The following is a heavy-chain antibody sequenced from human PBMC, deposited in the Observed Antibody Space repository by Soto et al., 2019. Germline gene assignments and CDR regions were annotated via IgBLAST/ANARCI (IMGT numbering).Heavy chain of an antibody. D-gene: IGHD2-2*01. J-gene: IGHJ5*02. CDR3: ARQWDCSSTSCPFDP. CDR2: IYYSGST. Sequence: PSETLSLTCTVSGGSISSYYWSWIRQPPGKGLEWIGYIYYSGSTNYNPSLKSRVTISVDTSKNQFSLKLSSVTAADTAVYYCARQWDCSSTSCPFDPWGQGTLVTVS. CDR1: GGSISSYY. V-gene: IGHV4-59*08.